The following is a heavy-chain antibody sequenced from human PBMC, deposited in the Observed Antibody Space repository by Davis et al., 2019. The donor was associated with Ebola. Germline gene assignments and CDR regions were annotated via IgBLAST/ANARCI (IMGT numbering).Heavy chain of an antibody. Sequence: GGSLRLSCAASGFTFSSYGMHWVRQAPGKGLEWVAVIWYDGSNKYYADSVKGRFTISRDNSKNTLYLQMNSLRAEDTAVYYCAREGGGYDLFYYYYGMDVWGQGTTVTVSS. J-gene: IGHJ6*02. CDR1: GFTFSSYG. CDR2: IWYDGSNK. CDR3: AREGGGYDLFYYYYGMDV. V-gene: IGHV3-33*01. D-gene: IGHD5-12*01.